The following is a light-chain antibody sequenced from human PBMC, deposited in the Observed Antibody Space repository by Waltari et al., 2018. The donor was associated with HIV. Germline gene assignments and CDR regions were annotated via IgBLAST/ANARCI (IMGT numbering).Light chain of an antibody. CDR1: QQIATN. CDR2: DVS. V-gene: IGKV1-33*01. J-gene: IGKJ4*01. CDR3: LQYDDLPLT. Sequence: DIQMTQSPSSLSASVGDRVTITCQASQQIATNLNWFQQKPGKSPKLLISDVSKLETGVPSRFTGGGSGATFTFTITSLRPEDIATYYCLQYDDLPLTFGGGTKVELK.